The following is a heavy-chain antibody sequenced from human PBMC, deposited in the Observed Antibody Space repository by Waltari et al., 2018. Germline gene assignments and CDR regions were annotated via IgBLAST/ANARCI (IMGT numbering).Heavy chain of an antibody. Sequence: EVQLVESGGGLVQPGGSLRPSCAVSDFTFSTYWMTWVRQASGRGLEWVANINYDGSEKNYVDSVKGRFTISRDNARNSLYLQMNSLRAEDTAVYYCATYRWLGYWGQGTLVTVSS. D-gene: IGHD3-10*01. CDR1: DFTFSTYW. CDR2: INYDGSEK. J-gene: IGHJ4*02. CDR3: ATYRWLGY. V-gene: IGHV3-7*03.